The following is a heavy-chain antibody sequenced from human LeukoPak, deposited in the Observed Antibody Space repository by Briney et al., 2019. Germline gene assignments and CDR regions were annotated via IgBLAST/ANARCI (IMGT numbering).Heavy chain of an antibody. D-gene: IGHD3-22*01. CDR1: GGSFSGYDGSYSGYY. V-gene: IGHV4-34*01. CDR2: ISHSGST. Sequence: SETLSLTGAVYGGSFSGYDGSYSGYYWTWIRQSPGKGLEWIGEISHSGSTSYRPSLKSRVTISVDTSKNQFSLKLSSVTAADTAVYFCARASYDSSGYYFDYWGQGTLVTVSS. CDR3: ARASYDSSGYYFDY. J-gene: IGHJ4*02.